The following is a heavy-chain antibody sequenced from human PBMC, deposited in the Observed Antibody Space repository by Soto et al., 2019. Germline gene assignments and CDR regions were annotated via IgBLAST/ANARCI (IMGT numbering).Heavy chain of an antibody. J-gene: IGHJ6*02. Sequence: SVKVRSKAPGYTYTSYASSWLRQATGQGFEWMGWMNPNSGNTGYAQKFQGRVTMTEDTSTDTAYMELSSLRSEDTAVYYCATGTHRVYYGMDVWGQGTTVTVSS. D-gene: IGHD1-1*01. CDR1: GYTYTSYA. CDR2: MNPNSGNT. CDR3: ATGTHRVYYGMDV. V-gene: IGHV1-8*01.